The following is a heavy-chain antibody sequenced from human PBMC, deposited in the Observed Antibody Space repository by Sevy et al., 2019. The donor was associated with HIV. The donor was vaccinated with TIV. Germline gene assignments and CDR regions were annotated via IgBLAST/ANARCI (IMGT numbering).Heavy chain of an antibody. V-gene: IGHV3-74*01. CDR2: INSDGDSI. J-gene: IGHJ4*02. CDR3: ARGARGVPIS. Sequence: GGSLRLSCAASGFTFSSHWMHWVRQAPGKGVVWVSRINSDGDSITYADSVKGRFSISRDNSRKTVSLQMVSLRVEDTAVYLCARGARGVPISGAQGTLVTVSS. D-gene: IGHD3-3*01. CDR1: GFTFSSHW.